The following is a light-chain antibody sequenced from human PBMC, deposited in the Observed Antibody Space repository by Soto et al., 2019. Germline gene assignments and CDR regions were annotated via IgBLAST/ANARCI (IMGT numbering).Light chain of an antibody. J-gene: IGLJ1*01. V-gene: IGLV2-8*01. CDR2: EVT. CDR3: MSYAGMYTDV. Sequence: QSVLTHPPSASVSPGHSFTISCTGTSSDVGGYNYLSWYQHRPGKAPQLIIYEVTKRPSGVPNRFFGSKSVNTASLTVSGLQAEDEADYFCMSYAGMYTDVFGTGTKVTVL. CDR1: SSDVGGYNY.